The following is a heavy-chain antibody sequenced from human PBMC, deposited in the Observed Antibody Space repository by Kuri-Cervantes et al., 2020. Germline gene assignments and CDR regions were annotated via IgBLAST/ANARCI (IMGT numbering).Heavy chain of an antibody. CDR1: GGSISTYY. CDR3: ARVGVAGTLDYFDY. D-gene: IGHD6-19*01. Sequence: GSLRLSCTVSGGSISTYYWTWIRQPPGQGLEWIGYIYYTGSTTYNPSLKSRVTISVDTSKNQFSLKLSSVTAADTAVYYCARVGVAGTLDYFDYWGQGTLVTVSS. J-gene: IGHJ4*02. V-gene: IGHV4-59*08. CDR2: IYYTGST.